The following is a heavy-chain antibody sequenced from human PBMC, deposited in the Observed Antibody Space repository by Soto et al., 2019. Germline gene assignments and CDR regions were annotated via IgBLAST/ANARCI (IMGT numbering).Heavy chain of an antibody. J-gene: IGHJ4*02. CDR3: ARDRDAYCSKGICSGPYFDY. Sequence: PGGSLRLSCAASGFTFSTYSINWVRQAPGKGLEWISYISDNNSVIYYADAVKGRFTNSRDNAKNSLYLQMNSLKEEDTNVNYCARDRDAYCSKGICSGPYFDYWGQGT. CDR2: ISDNNSVI. V-gene: IGHV3-48*02. D-gene: IGHD2-8*01. CDR1: GFTFSTYS.